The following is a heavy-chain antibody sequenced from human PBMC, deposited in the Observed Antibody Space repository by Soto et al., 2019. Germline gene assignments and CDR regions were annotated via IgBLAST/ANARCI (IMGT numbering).Heavy chain of an antibody. Sequence: VSVKVSCKASGYAFTIYDINWVRQATGQGLEWMGWMNPNSGNTGYAQKFQGRVTMTRNTSISTAYMELSSLRSEDTAVYYCARGRSRGARAFDIWGQGTMVTVS. CDR3: ARGRSRGARAFDI. CDR1: GYAFTIYD. J-gene: IGHJ3*02. V-gene: IGHV1-8*01. D-gene: IGHD1-26*01. CDR2: MNPNSGNT.